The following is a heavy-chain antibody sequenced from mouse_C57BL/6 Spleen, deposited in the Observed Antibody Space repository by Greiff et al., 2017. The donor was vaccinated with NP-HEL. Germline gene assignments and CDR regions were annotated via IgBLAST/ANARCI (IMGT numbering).Heavy chain of an antibody. D-gene: IGHD2-2*01. Sequence: QVQLKESGAELVKPGASVKISCKASGYAFSSYWMNWVKQRPGKGLEWIGQIYPGDGDTNYNGKFKGKATLTADKSSSTAYMQLSSLTSEDSAVYFCARWVTRYFDVWGTGTTVTVSS. CDR1: GYAFSSYW. J-gene: IGHJ1*03. CDR2: IYPGDGDT. CDR3: ARWVTRYFDV. V-gene: IGHV1-80*01.